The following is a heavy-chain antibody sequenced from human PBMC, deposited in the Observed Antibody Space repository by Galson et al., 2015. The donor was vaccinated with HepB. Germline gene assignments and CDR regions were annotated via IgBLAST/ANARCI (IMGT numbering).Heavy chain of an antibody. J-gene: IGHJ4*02. D-gene: IGHD2-21*02. CDR3: AGVEASNCGGDCLPFDY. V-gene: IGHV1-69*13. CDR2: IIPIFGTA. Sequence: SVKVSCKASGGTFSSYAISWVRQAPGQGLEWMGGIIPIFGTANYAQKFQGRVTITADESTSTAYMELSSLRSEDTAVYYCAGVEASNCGGDCLPFDYWGQGTLVTVSS. CDR1: GGTFSSYA.